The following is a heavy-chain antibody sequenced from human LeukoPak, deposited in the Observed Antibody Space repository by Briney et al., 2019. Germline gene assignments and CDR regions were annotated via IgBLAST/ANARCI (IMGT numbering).Heavy chain of an antibody. D-gene: IGHD3-9*01. V-gene: IGHV1-18*01. Sequence: ASVKVSCKASGYTFTSYGISWVRQAPGQGLEWMGWISAYNGNTNYAQKLQGRVTMTTDTSTSTAYMELRSLRSDDTAVYYCARVQSYYDILTGHGDYWGQGTLVTVSS. J-gene: IGHJ4*02. CDR2: ISAYNGNT. CDR1: GYTFTSYG. CDR3: ARVQSYYDILTGHGDY.